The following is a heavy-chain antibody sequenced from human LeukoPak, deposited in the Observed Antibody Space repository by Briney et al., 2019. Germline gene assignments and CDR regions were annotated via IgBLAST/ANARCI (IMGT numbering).Heavy chain of an antibody. D-gene: IGHD3-3*01. V-gene: IGHV4-30-4*08. CDR3: ARGPRTNYDFWSGYYFGLDY. CDR2: INHSGST. J-gene: IGHJ4*01. CDR1: GGSISSGDYY. Sequence: SQTLPLTCTVSGGSISSGDYYWSWIRQPPGKGLEWIGEINHSGSTNYNPSLKSRVTISVDTSKNQFSLKLSSVTAADTAVYYCARGPRTNYDFWSGYYFGLDYWGQGTLVTVSS.